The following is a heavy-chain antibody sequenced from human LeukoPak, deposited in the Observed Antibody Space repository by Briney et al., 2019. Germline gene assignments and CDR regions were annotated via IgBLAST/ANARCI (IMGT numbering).Heavy chain of an antibody. Sequence: PGRSLRLSCAASGFTFSNNGMHWVRQAPGKGLEWVALISYDGCNKWYADSVKGRFTISRDNSKNTLYLQMNSLRPEDTAVYYCADGDYWGQGTLVTVSS. V-gene: IGHV3-30*03. J-gene: IGHJ4*02. CDR3: ADGDY. CDR2: ISYDGCNK. CDR1: GFTFSNNG.